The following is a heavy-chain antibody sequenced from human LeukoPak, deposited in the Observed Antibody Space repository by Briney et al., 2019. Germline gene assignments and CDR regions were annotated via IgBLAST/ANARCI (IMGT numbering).Heavy chain of an antibody. D-gene: IGHD3-3*01. CDR1: GYSISSGYY. J-gene: IGHJ5*02. V-gene: IGHV4-38-2*02. Sequence: KSSETLSLTCSVSGYSISSGYYWGWIRQPPGKGLDWIGSNYHSGSTYYNPSLKSRYTISVDTSKNQFTLKLTSVTAADTAVYYCARASIFGVVRTFFNWFDPWGQGTLVTASS. CDR2: NYHSGST. CDR3: ARASIFGVVRTFFNWFDP.